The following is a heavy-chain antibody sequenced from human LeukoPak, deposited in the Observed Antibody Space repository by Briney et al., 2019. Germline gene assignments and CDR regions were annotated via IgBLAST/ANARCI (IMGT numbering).Heavy chain of an antibody. V-gene: IGHV5-10-1*01. D-gene: IGHD3-22*01. CDR2: IDPSDSYT. CDR3: ASRPTNSPSHYYDSSVPGGMDV. J-gene: IGHJ6*02. Sequence: GESLKISCKGSGYSFTSYWISWVRQMPGKGLEWMGRIDPSDSYTNYSPSFQGHVTISADKSISTAYLQWSSLKASGTAMYYCASRPTNSPSHYYDSSVPGGMDVWGQGTTVTVSS. CDR1: GYSFTSYW.